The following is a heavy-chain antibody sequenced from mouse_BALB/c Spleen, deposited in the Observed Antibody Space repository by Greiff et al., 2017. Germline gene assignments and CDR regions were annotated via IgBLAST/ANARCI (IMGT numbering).Heavy chain of an antibody. D-gene: IGHD2-1*01. CDR1: GFNIKDTY. J-gene: IGHJ4*01. CDR3: AREGDGNYGGYAMDY. Sequence: VQLKQSGAELVKPGASVKLSCTASGFNIKDTYMHWVKQRPEQGLEWIGRIDPANGNTKYDPKFQGKATITADTSSNTAYLQLSSLTSEDTAVYYCAREGDGNYGGYAMDYWGQGTSVTVSS. V-gene: IGHV14-3*02. CDR2: IDPANGNT.